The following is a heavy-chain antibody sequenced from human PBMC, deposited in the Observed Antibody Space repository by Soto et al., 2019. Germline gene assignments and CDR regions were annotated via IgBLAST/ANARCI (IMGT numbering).Heavy chain of an antibody. V-gene: IGHV3-13*01. Sequence: EVQLVESGGGLVQPGGSLRLSCAASGFTFSTYDMHWVRQGTGKGLEWVSAIGPPGDTYYTGSVKGRFTISRENAKRSLYLQMNNLRAGDTAVYYCARGGHNSLSYLDYWGQGTLVTVSS. CDR3: ARGGHNSLSYLDY. J-gene: IGHJ4*02. CDR2: IGPPGDT. CDR1: GFTFSTYD. D-gene: IGHD1-1*01.